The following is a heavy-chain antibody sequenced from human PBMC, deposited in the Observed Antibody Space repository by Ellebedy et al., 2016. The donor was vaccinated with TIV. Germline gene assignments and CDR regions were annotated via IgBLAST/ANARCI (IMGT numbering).Heavy chain of an antibody. CDR2: IAGSGEDT. V-gene: IGHV3-23*01. Sequence: GESLKISCAASRFTFNSYVMSWVRQVPGKGLEWVSSIAGSGEDTYYADSVKGRFTISRDNSKNTLYLQMNSLRAEDTAIYYCAKGRNYYVYDWFDTWGQGSLVTVSS. CDR1: RFTFNSYV. CDR3: AKGRNYYVYDWFDT. D-gene: IGHD1-26*01. J-gene: IGHJ5*02.